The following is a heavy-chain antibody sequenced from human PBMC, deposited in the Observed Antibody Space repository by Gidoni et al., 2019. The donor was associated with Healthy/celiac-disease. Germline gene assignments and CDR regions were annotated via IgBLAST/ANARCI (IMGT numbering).Heavy chain of an antibody. CDR1: AYTFSASY. CDR2: INPNSGGT. V-gene: IGHV1-2*04. J-gene: IGHJ6*02. CDR3: ARGCSGGSCYDIDYYYYGMDV. D-gene: IGHD2-15*01. Sequence: QVQLVQSGAEVKKPGASVKVSCKASAYTFSASYIHWVRRAPGQGLAWMGWINPNSGGTNYAQKFQGWVTMTRDTSISTAYMELSRLRSDDTAVYYCARGCSGGSCYDIDYYYYGMDVWGQGTTVTVSS.